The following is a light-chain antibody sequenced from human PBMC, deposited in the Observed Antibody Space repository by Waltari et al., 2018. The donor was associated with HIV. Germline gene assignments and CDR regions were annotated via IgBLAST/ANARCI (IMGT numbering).Light chain of an antibody. J-gene: IGLJ2*01. CDR3: ATWDSSLSAVV. Sequence: QSVLPQPPSVSAAPGQKVTISCSGSSSNIGSNYVSWYQQLPGTAPKFLIYDNNKRPSGIPDRFSGSKSGTSATLGITGLQTGDEADYYCATWDSSLSAVVFGGGTKLTVL. V-gene: IGLV1-51*01. CDR1: SSNIGSNY. CDR2: DNN.